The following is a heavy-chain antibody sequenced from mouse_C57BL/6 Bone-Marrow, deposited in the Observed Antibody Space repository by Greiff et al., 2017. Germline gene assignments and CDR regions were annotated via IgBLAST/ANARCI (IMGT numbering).Heavy chain of an antibody. J-gene: IGHJ4*01. D-gene: IGHD1-1*01. CDR1: GFTFSDYG. V-gene: IGHV5-15*01. CDR3: ARRGIYYYGSSLYYAMDY. Sequence: EVKLMESGGGLVQPGGSLKLSCAASGFTFSDYGMAWVRQAPRKGPEWVAFISNLAYSIYYADTVTGRFTISRENAKNTLHLEMSSLRSEDTAMYYCARRGIYYYGSSLYYAMDYWGQGTSVTVSS. CDR2: ISNLAYSI.